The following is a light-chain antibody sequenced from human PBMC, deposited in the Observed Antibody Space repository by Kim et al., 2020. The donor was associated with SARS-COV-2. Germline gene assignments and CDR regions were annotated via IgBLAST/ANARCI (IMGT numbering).Light chain of an antibody. CDR3: KQRSNWPPSIT. Sequence: EIVLTQSPATLSLSPGERATLSCRASQSVSNFLAWYQQKPGQAPRLLIYDASNRATGIPARFSGSGSGTDFTLTISSLEPEDFAVYYCKQRSNWPPSITFGQGTRLEIK. V-gene: IGKV3-11*01. CDR1: QSVSNF. CDR2: DAS. J-gene: IGKJ5*01.